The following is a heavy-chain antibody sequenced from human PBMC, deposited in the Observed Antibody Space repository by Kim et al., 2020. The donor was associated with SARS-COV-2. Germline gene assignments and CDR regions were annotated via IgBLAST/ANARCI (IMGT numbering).Heavy chain of an antibody. CDR1: GYTFTDNC. Sequence: ASVKVSCKASGYTFTDNCIHWVRQAPGQGLEWMGWIIPNSGGTKYAQKFQGRVTMTRDTSISTAYMELSSLKSDDTAVYYCARIPGGLSNAYSHDDLGQG. CDR3: ARIPGGLSNAYSHDD. D-gene: IGHD3-16*01. J-gene: IGHJ1*01. V-gene: IGHV1-2*02. CDR2: IIPNSGGT.